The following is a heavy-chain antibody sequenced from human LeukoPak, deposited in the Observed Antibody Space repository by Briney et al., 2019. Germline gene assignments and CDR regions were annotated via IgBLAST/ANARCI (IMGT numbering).Heavy chain of an antibody. D-gene: IGHD3-3*01. CDR3: ARSMNLEWLLYWFDP. CDR2: ISAYNGNT. V-gene: IGHV1-18*01. J-gene: IGHJ5*02. Sequence: ASVKVSCKASGYTFTSYGISWVRQAPGQGLEWMGWISAYNGNTNYAQKLQGRVTMTTGTSTSTAYMELRSLRSDDTAVYYCARSMNLEWLLYWFDPWGQGTLVTVSS. CDR1: GYTFTSYG.